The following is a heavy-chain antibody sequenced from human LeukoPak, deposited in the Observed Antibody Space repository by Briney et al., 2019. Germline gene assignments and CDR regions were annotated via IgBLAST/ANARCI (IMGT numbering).Heavy chain of an antibody. CDR2: IRSDGSNK. V-gene: IGHV3-30*02. J-gene: IGHJ6*04. CDR3: AELGITMIGGV. CDR1: GFIFSSYG. Sequence: PGGSLRLSCAASGFIFSSYGMHWVRQAPGKGLEWVAFIRSDGSNKYYADSVKGRFTISRDNSKNTLYLQMNSLRAEDTAVYYCAELGITMIGGVWGKGTTVTISS. D-gene: IGHD3-10*02.